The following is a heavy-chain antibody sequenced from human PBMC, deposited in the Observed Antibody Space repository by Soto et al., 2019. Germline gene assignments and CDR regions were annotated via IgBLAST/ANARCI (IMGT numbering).Heavy chain of an antibody. Sequence: EVQLVESGGGLVQPGGSLRLSCAASGFTVSNNYMRWVRQAPGKGLEWVSLIYSGGATYYADSVKGSFTISIDNSKNTLYLQMNSRRAEDRAVYYCARDGTYNWVGGQGILVNVSS. CDR2: IYSGGAT. CDR3: ARDGTYNWV. CDR1: GFTVSNNY. D-gene: IGHD1-1*01. V-gene: IGHV3-66*01. J-gene: IGHJ4*02.